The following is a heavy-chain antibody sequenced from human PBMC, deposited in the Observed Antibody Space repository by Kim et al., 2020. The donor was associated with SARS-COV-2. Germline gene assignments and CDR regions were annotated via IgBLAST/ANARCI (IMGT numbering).Heavy chain of an antibody. CDR3: ARIILMIRGPKREIHYFNGRDV. J-gene: IGHJ6*02. CDR1: GFTFGHYY. V-gene: IGHV3-11*01. D-gene: IGHD3-10*01. CDR2: ISNSGSHK. Sequence: GGSLRLSCAASGFTFGHYYMTWVRQTPGNGLEWLSHISNSGSHKFHSDSVRGRFSISRDNAKNSVFLQMDSLRAEDTGVYYCARIILMIRGPKREIHYFNGRDVWGRGTTVTVSS.